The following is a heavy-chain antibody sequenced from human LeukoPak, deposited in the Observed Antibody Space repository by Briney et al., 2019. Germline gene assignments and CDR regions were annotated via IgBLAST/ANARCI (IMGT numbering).Heavy chain of an antibody. CDR3: ARGYCSSTSCRGGWFDP. CDR1: XXXXXRYD. Sequence: KAXXXXXXRYDIXXXRQATGQGLEXMXXMNPNSGNTGYAQKFQGRVTITRNTSISKAYMELSSLRSEDTAVYYCARGYCSSTSCRGGWFDPWGQGTLVTVSS. D-gene: IGHD2-2*01. CDR2: MNPNSGNT. V-gene: IGHV1-8*03. J-gene: IGHJ5*02.